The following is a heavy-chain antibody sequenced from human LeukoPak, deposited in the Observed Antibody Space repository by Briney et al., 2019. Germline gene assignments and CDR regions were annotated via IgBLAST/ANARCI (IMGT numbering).Heavy chain of an antibody. Sequence: EGSLRLSCAASGFTFSSYSMNWVRQAPGKGLEWVSSISSSSSYIYYADSVKGRFTISRDNAKNSLYLQMNSLRAEDTAVYYCARSSLYSSSPHGFFDYWGQGTLVTVSS. V-gene: IGHV3-21*01. CDR2: ISSSSSYI. CDR3: ARSSLYSSSPHGFFDY. J-gene: IGHJ4*02. CDR1: GFTFSSYS. D-gene: IGHD6-6*01.